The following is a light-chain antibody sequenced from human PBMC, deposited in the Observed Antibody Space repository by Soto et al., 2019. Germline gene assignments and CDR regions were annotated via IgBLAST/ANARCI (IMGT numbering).Light chain of an antibody. V-gene: IGKV3-20*01. J-gene: IGKJ5*01. CDR3: QQYGSSPSIT. CDR2: GAS. CDR1: QDIRSS. Sequence: EIVLTQSPATLSSFPGARVPLSCRASQDIRSSLAWYPQKPGQAPRLLIYGASIRATGIPGRFSGSGSGTDFTLTISRLEPEDFAVYYCQQYGSSPSITFGQGTRLEIK.